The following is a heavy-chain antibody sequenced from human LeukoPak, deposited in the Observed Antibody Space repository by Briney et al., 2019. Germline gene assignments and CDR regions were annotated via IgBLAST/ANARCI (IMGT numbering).Heavy chain of an antibody. D-gene: IGHD5-18*01. J-gene: IGHJ4*02. CDR2: IKEDGSEK. CDR1: GFTFSSYW. CDR3: ARDRGYSYGSIDY. V-gene: IGHV3-7*01. Sequence: PGGSLRLSCAASGFTFSSYWMSWVGQAPGKGGEGVANIKEDGSEKEYVNSVKGGFTISRENAKNSLYLQMNSLRAEDTAVYYCARDRGYSYGSIDYWGQGTLVTVSS.